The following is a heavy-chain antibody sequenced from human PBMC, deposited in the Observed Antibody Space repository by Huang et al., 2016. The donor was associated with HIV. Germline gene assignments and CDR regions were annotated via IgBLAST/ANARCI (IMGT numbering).Heavy chain of an antibody. J-gene: IGHJ4*02. CDR1: GGSISTHY. CDR2: IDYSGST. D-gene: IGHD3-3*01. CDR3: ARDHHDFWRGYRRMYFFDH. Sequence: QVQLQESGPGLVKPSETLSLTCTVSGGSISTHYWSWIRQPPGKGLEWIGRIDYSGSTNYSPSLKSRVTILLDTSKNQFSLLVNSVTAADTAMYYCARDHHDFWRGYRRMYFFDHWGQGTLVTVSS. V-gene: IGHV4-59*11.